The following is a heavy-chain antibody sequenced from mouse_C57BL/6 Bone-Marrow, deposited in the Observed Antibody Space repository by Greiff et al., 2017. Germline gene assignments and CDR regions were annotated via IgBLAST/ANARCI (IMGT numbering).Heavy chain of an antibody. D-gene: IGHD2-10*02. CDR2: ISSGGSYT. CDR1: GFTFSSYG. Sequence: EVKVVESGGDLVKPGGSLKLSCAASGFTFSSYGMSWVRQTPDKRLEWVATISSGGSYTYYPENVKGRFTISRDNAKNTLYLQMSSLKSEDPAMYDCARQGYGKRYFDVWGTGTTVTVSS. V-gene: IGHV5-6*01. CDR3: ARQGYGKRYFDV. J-gene: IGHJ1*03.